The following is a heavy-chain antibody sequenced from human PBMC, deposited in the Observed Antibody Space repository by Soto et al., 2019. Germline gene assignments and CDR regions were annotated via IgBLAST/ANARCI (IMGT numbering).Heavy chain of an antibody. J-gene: IGHJ4*02. CDR3: ARGGRTIFGRYFAY. V-gene: IGHV4-30-4*01. CDR1: GGSISSGDYY. CDR2: IDYSGST. Sequence: QVQLQESGPGLVKPSQTLSLTCTVSGGSISSGDYYWSWIRQPPGKGLEWIGYIDYSGSTYYNPSLXXXVXXSVDTSKNHFSLKLSSVTAADTAVYYCARGGRTIFGRYFAYWGQGTLVTVSS. D-gene: IGHD3-3*01.